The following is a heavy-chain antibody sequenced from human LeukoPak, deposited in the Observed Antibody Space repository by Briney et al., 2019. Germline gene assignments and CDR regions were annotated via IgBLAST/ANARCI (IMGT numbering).Heavy chain of an antibody. D-gene: IGHD5-12*01. Sequence: ASVTVSCRASGYTFTSYGISWVRQAPGQGLEWMGWISAYNGNTNYAQKLQGRVTMTTDTSTSTAYMELRSLRSDDTAVYYCARDRAYGWLRGYFDYWGQGTLVTVSS. V-gene: IGHV1-18*01. CDR1: GYTFTSYG. CDR3: ARDRAYGWLRGYFDY. J-gene: IGHJ4*02. CDR2: ISAYNGNT.